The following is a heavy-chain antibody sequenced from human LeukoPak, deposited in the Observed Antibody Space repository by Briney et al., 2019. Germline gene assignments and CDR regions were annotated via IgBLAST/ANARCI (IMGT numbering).Heavy chain of an antibody. D-gene: IGHD1-26*01. CDR1: GYTFTGYY. CDR2: ISTYTGNT. J-gene: IGHJ4*02. Sequence: ASVKVSCKASGYTFTGYYMHWVRQAPGQGLEWMGWISTYTGNTNYAQQFQDRVTMTTDTSTSTAYMELRSLRCDDTAVYYCARTPPPTIVGAHYFDYWGQGSLVTVSS. V-gene: IGHV1-18*04. CDR3: ARTPPPTIVGAHYFDY.